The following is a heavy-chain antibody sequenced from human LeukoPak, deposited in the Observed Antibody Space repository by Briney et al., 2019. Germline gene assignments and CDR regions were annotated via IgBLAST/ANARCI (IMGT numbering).Heavy chain of an antibody. V-gene: IGHV5-51*01. CDR1: GYSFTSYW. J-gene: IGHJ4*02. CDR3: ARRYDSSAYYPY. CDR2: VYPGDSNI. D-gene: IGHD3-22*01. Sequence: GESLKISCKGSGYSFTSYWIGWVRQMPGKGLEWMGIVYPGDSNIRYSPSFQGQVTISADKSISTAYLQWSSLKASDTAMYYCARRYDSSAYYPYWGQGTLVTVSS.